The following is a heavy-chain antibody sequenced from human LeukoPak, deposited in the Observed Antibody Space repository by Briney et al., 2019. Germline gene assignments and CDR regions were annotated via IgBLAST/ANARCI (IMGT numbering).Heavy chain of an antibody. D-gene: IGHD4-17*01. CDR3: ARDRIYYGDYGDAFDI. CDR2: ITSCSSYI. CDR1: GFTFSTYS. Sequence: PGGSLRLSCAASGFTFSTYSMNWVRQAPGKGLEWVSSITSCSSYIYYSDSVKGRFTISRDNAKNSLYLQMNSLGAEDTAVYFCARDRIYYGDYGDAFDIWGQGTMVTVSS. J-gene: IGHJ3*02. V-gene: IGHV3-21*01.